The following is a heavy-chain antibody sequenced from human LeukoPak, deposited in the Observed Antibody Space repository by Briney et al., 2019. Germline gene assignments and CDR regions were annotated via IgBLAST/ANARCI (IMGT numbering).Heavy chain of an antibody. CDR3: ARGRYCSGGRCQRLDY. J-gene: IGHJ4*02. Sequence: GGSLRLSCAVSGFTFSSYWMTWVRQAPGKRLEWVANIKQDGSEKYYVDSMKGRFTISRDNAENSLYLQMNSLRAEHTAVYYCARGRYCSGGRCQRLDYWGQGTLVTVSS. CDR2: IKQDGSEK. V-gene: IGHV3-7*01. CDR1: GFTFSSYW. D-gene: IGHD2-15*01.